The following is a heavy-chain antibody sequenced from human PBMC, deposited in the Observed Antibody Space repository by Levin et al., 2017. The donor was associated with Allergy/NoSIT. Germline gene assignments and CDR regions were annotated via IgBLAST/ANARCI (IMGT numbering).Heavy chain of an antibody. CDR3: AKTNSYAFHI. J-gene: IGHJ3*02. D-gene: IGHD4-23*01. CDR1: GFSVSTSY. Sequence: GGSLRLSCAASGFSVSTSYMSWVRQAPGKGLEWVSIIYSGGNTYDADSVKGRFTITRDTSKNTVYLQMSSMRAEDTAVYHCAKTNSYAFHIWGQGTMLTVSS. CDR2: IYSGGNT. V-gene: IGHV3-53*01.